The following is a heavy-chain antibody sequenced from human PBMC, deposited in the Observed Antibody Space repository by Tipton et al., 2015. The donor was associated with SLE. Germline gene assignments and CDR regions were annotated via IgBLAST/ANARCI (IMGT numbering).Heavy chain of an antibody. CDR1: GGSFSGYY. CDR3: ARGAGDSPDAFDI. CDR2: INHSGST. V-gene: IGHV4-34*01. D-gene: IGHD6-19*01. J-gene: IGHJ3*02. Sequence: TLSLTCAVYGGSFSGYYWSWIRQPPGKGLEWIGEINHSGSTNYNPSLKSRVTISVDTSKNQFSLKLSSVTAADTAVYYCARGAGDSPDAFDIWGRGTMVTVSS.